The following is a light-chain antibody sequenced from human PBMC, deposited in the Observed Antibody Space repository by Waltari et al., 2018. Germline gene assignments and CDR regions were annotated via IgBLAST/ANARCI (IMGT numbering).Light chain of an antibody. V-gene: IGKV3-11*01. CDR1: QSVSSY. CDR3: QQRSIWPPAFT. J-gene: IGKJ4*01. CDR2: DTS. Sequence: EIVLTQSPATLSLSPGERATLSCRASQSVSSYLAWYQQKPGQAPRLLIYDTSSRATGIPARFSGSGSWTDFTLTISSLEPEDFAVYYCQQRSIWPPAFTFGGGTKVEI.